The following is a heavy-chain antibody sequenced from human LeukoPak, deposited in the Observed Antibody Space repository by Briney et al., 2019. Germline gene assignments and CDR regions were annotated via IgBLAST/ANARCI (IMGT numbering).Heavy chain of an antibody. J-gene: IGHJ5*02. Sequence: GASVKASCKASGHHFSEHAMNWVRQAPGHGLEWMRGINPNSGGTNYTQKCQGRVTMTRDTSISTAYIELSRLRADDTAVCFCASAVTTDNWFDPWGQGTLVTVSS. CDR3: ASAVTTDNWFDP. CDR2: INPNSGGT. D-gene: IGHD4-11*01. CDR1: GHHFSEHA. V-gene: IGHV1-2*02.